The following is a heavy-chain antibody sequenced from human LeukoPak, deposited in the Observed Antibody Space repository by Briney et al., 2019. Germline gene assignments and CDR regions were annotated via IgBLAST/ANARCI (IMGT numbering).Heavy chain of an antibody. CDR2: ISYDGSNK. V-gene: IGHV3-30*04. Sequence: PGGSLRLSCAASGFTFSSYEMNWVRQAPGKGLEWVAVISYDGSNKYYADSVKGRFTISRDNSKDTLYLQMNSLRAEDTAVYYCARGTGYDYVWGSYRYTPFDYWGQGTLVTVSS. CDR1: GFTFSSYE. CDR3: ARGTGYDYVWGSYRYTPFDY. J-gene: IGHJ4*02. D-gene: IGHD3-16*02.